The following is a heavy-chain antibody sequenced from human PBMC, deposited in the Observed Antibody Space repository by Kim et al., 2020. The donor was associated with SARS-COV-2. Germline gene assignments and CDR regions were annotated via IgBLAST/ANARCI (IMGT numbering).Heavy chain of an antibody. J-gene: IGHJ5*02. Sequence: KSQVPISVDTSKNQFSLKLSSVTAADTAVYYCARATYYDFWSGYREPFDPWGQGTLVTVSS. CDR3: ARATYYDFWSGYREPFDP. D-gene: IGHD3-3*01. V-gene: IGHV4-34*01.